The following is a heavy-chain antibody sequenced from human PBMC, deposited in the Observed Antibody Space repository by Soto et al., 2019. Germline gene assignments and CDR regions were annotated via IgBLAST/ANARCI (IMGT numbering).Heavy chain of an antibody. CDR1: GGSISSGDYY. CDR3: ARRKWLAPFDY. CDR2: IYYSGST. V-gene: IGHV4-30-4*01. Sequence: TLSLTCTVSGGSISSGDYYWSWIRQPPGKGLEWIGYIYYSGSTDYNPSLKSRVTFSVDTSKNQFSLNLRSVTAADTAVYYCARRKWLAPFDYWGQGSLVTVSS. D-gene: IGHD6-19*01. J-gene: IGHJ4*02.